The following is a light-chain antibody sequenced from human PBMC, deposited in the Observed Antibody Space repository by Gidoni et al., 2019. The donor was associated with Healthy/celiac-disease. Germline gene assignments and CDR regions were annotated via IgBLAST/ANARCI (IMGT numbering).Light chain of an antibody. V-gene: IGKV3-11*01. J-gene: IGKJ4*01. CDR3: QQRSNWPFT. Sequence: ILLAQSPATLSLSPAERATLSCRASQRVSIYLACYQQKPVQAPRLLIYDAPNRATGIPARFSGSGSGTDFTLTISSLEPEDFAVYYCQQRSNWPFTFGGGTKVEIK. CDR1: QRVSIY. CDR2: DAP.